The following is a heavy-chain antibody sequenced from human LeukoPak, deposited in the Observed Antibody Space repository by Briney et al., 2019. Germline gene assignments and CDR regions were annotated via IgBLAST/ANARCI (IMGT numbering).Heavy chain of an antibody. CDR1: RGSISSYY. Sequence: ASETLSLTCTVSRGSISSYYWSWIRQPPGKGLEWIGYIYNSGSPNYNPSLKSRVTISVDTSKNQFSLKLSSVTVADTAVYYCARHGSDWSFDHWGQGTLVTVFS. D-gene: IGHD6-19*01. V-gene: IGHV4-59*08. J-gene: IGHJ4*02. CDR2: IYNSGSP. CDR3: ARHGSDWSFDH.